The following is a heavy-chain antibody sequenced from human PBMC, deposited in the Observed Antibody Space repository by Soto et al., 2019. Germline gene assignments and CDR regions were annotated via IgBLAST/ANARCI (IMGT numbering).Heavy chain of an antibody. Sequence: ASVKVSCKASGYTFTSYAMHWVRQAPGQRPEWMGWINAGNGTTKYSQKFQGRVTITRDTSASTAYMELSSLRSEDTAVYYCARSIVVVTALDYWGQGTLVTVSS. V-gene: IGHV1-3*01. D-gene: IGHD2-21*02. J-gene: IGHJ4*02. CDR2: INAGNGTT. CDR1: GYTFTSYA. CDR3: ARSIVVVTALDY.